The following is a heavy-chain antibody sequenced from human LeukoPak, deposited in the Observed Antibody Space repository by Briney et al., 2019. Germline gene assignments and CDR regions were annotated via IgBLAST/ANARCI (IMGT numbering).Heavy chain of an antibody. J-gene: IGHJ3*01. CDR3: ARQLAAGNDGFDV. Sequence: SETLSLTCSVSGVSIYSSTYYWAWIRQPPGKGLEFIGSIYYNEDTFHNPSLKSRLTISVDTSADLFSLRLTSVNAADTATYYCARQLAAGNDGFDVWGQGTVVTVSS. D-gene: IGHD2-15*01. V-gene: IGHV4-39*02. CDR1: GVSIYSSTYY. CDR2: IYYNEDT.